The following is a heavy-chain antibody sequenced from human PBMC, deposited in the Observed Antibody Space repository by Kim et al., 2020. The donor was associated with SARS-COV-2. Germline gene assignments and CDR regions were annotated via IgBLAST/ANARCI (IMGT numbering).Heavy chain of an antibody. CDR1: GGSISSYY. J-gene: IGHJ6*02. CDR3: ARDGIAVAGTFNYYYGMDV. Sequence: SETLSLTCTVSGGSISSYYWSWIRQPPGKGLEWIGYIYYSGSTNYNPSLKSRVTISVDTSKNQFSLKLSSVTAADTAVYYCARDGIAVAGTFNYYYGMDVWGQGTTVTVSS. D-gene: IGHD6-19*01. CDR2: IYYSGST. V-gene: IGHV4-59*01.